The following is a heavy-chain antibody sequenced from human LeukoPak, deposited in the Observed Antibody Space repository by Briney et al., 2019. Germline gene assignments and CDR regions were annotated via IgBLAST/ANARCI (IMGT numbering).Heavy chain of an antibody. CDR1: GGSFSGYY. Sequence: SETLSLTCAVYGGSFSGYYWSWIRQPPGKGLEWIGEINHSGSTNYNPSLKSRVTISVDTSKNQFSLQLNSVTPEDTAVYYCARGGDIVATLGAFDIWGQGTMVTVSS. D-gene: IGHD5-12*01. J-gene: IGHJ3*02. CDR2: INHSGST. V-gene: IGHV4-34*01. CDR3: ARGGDIVATLGAFDI.